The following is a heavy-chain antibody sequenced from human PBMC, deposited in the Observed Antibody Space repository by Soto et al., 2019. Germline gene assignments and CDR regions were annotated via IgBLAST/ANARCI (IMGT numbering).Heavy chain of an antibody. CDR3: AREEGGSGSYSRGMDV. CDR2: ISYDGSNK. CDR1: GFTFSSYA. J-gene: IGHJ6*02. V-gene: IGHV3-30-3*01. Sequence: QVQLVESGGGVVQPGRSLRLSCAASGFTFSSYAMHWVRQAPGKGLEWVAVISYDGSNKYYADSVEGRFTISRDNSKNTLYLQMNSLRAEDTAVYYCAREEGGSGSYSRGMDVWGQGTTVTVSS. D-gene: IGHD3-10*01.